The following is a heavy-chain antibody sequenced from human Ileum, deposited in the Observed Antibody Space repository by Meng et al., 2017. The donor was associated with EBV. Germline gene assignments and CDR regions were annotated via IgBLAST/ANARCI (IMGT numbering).Heavy chain of an antibody. J-gene: IGHJ4*02. CDR3: ARTYYGSYGFDY. V-gene: IGHV1-18*01. D-gene: IGHD3-10*01. Sequence: QVQLVQSGPEVNKPGASVKVCLKASGYRFTAFGISWVRQAPVQGPEWMGWITTYNGDTKYAQKFQGRVTMTRETSTNTAYMELTSLRSDDTAVYYCARTYYGSYGFDYWGQGTLVTVSS. CDR2: ITTYNGDT. CDR1: GYRFTAFG.